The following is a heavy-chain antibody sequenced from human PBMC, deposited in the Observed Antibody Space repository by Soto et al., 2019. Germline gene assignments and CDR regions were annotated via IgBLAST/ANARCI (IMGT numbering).Heavy chain of an antibody. V-gene: IGHV3-48*01. CDR2: IDSGAGTI. CDR1: GLTFTRYG. CDR3: ATDPDGEYDFEY. D-gene: IGHD2-2*01. J-gene: IGHJ4*02. Sequence: GGSLRLSCAASGLTFTRYGMNWARQAPGMGLEWVAHIDSGAGTISYADSVRGRFTISRDNAKNSLFLQMNSLRVEDTAIYYCATDPDGEYDFEYWGQGILVTLSS.